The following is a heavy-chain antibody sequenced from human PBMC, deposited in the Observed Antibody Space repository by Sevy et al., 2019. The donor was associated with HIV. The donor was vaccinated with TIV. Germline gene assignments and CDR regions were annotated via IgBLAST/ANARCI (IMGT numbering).Heavy chain of an antibody. CDR1: GGSISSSSYY. CDR3: ARGAYCGGDCYHEPYNWFDP. CDR2: IYYSGST. Sequence: GSLRLSCTVSGGSISSSSYYWGWIRQPPGKGLEWIGSIYYSGSTYYNPSLKSRVTISVDTSKNQFSLKLSSVTAADTAVYYCARGAYCGGDCYHEPYNWFDPWGQGTLVTVSS. V-gene: IGHV4-39*01. J-gene: IGHJ5*02. D-gene: IGHD2-21*01.